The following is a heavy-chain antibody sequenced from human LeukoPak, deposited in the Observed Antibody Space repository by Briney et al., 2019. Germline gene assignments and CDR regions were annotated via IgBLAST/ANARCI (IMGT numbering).Heavy chain of an antibody. CDR3: AKGYYDSSGYYFDD. CDR2: ISAALGTT. V-gene: IGHV3-23*01. Sequence: GGSLRLSCAASGFSFSNYAMSWVRQAPGQGLEWVSTISAALGTTYYADSVKGRFTISRDNSKNTLYLQMNSLRAEDTAVYYCAKGYYDSSGYYFDDWGQGTLVTVSS. J-gene: IGHJ4*02. CDR1: GFSFSNYA. D-gene: IGHD3-22*01.